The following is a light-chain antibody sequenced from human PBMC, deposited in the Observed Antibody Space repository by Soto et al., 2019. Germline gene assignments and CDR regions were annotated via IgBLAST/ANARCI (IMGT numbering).Light chain of an antibody. CDR2: DAS. J-gene: IGKJ4*01. Sequence: EIVMTQSPATLSVSPGESATLSCRASQSVSSNLAWHQQKPGQAPRILTYDASTRATGISARFSGSGSGTEFTLTINSLQSEDFAVYYCQQYDAWPLTFGGGTKVDI. V-gene: IGKV3-15*01. CDR1: QSVSSN. CDR3: QQYDAWPLT.